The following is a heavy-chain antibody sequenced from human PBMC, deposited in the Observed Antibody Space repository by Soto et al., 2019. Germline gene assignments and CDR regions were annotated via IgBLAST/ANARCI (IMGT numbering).Heavy chain of an antibody. D-gene: IGHD5-12*01. CDR2: IYYSGST. CDR1: GGSISSYY. V-gene: IGHV4-59*01. Sequence: PSETLSLTCTVSGGSISSYYWSWIRQPPGKGLEWIGYIYYSGSTNYNPSLKSRVTISVDTSKNQFSLKLSSVTAADTAVYYCAKMGIVATIHAFDIWGQGTMVTVSS. J-gene: IGHJ3*02. CDR3: AKMGIVATIHAFDI.